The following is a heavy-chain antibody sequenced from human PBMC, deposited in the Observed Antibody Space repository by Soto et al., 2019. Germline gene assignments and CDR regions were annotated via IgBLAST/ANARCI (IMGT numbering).Heavy chain of an antibody. CDR3: VRFLYYCGGGHRYGLAV. D-gene: IGHD2-21*01. CDR2: TYYRSKWFT. V-gene: IGHV6-1*01. CDR1: GDTVSSNSAT. Sequence: SPALSLTCAISGDTVSSNSATWTWIRQSPSRGPEWLGRTYYRSKWFTEYASSVKSRLTINPDTTKNQLSLQLRSVTPEDTAVYYCVRFLYYCGGGHRYGLAVRGRGTSDTGSS. J-gene: IGHJ6*02.